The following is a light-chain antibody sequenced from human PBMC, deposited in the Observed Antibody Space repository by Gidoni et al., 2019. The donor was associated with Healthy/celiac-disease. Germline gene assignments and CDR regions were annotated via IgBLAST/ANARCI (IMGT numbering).Light chain of an antibody. Sequence: DIQMTQSPSSLSASVGDRVTITCRASQSISSYLNWYQQKPGKAPKLLIYDASSLQSGVPSRFSGSGSGTDFTLTISSLQPEDFATYYCQQSYSTPPTFGGXTKVEIK. CDR3: QQSYSTPPT. CDR1: QSISSY. CDR2: DAS. J-gene: IGKJ4*01. V-gene: IGKV1-39*01.